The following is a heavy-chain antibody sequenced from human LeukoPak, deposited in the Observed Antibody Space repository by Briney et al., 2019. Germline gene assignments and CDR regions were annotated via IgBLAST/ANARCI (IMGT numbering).Heavy chain of an antibody. Sequence: GGPLRLSCAASGFTVSSNYMSWVRQAPGKGLEWVSVIYSGGSTHYADSVKGRFTISRDNSKNTLYLQMNSLRAEDTAVYYCAREVPAGGFDYWGQGTLVTVSS. CDR1: GFTVSSNY. D-gene: IGHD4-23*01. CDR2: IYSGGST. J-gene: IGHJ4*02. V-gene: IGHV3-53*01. CDR3: AREVPAGGFDY.